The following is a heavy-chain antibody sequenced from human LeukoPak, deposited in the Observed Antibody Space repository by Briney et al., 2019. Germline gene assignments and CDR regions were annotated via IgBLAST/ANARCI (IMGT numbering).Heavy chain of an antibody. CDR2: IIPIFGTA. CDR1: GGTFSSYA. Sequence: AASVKVSCKASGGTFSSYAISWVRQAPGQGLEWMGGIIPIFGTANYAQKFQGRVTITADKSPSTAYMELSSLRSEDTAVYYCARGAVRGVIITFDYWGQGTLVTVSS. J-gene: IGHJ4*02. V-gene: IGHV1-69*06. D-gene: IGHD3-10*01. CDR3: ARGAVRGVIITFDY.